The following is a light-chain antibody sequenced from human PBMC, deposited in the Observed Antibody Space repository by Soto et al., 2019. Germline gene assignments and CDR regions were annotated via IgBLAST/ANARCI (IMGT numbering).Light chain of an antibody. CDR1: RRDVGAYNL. CDR2: KVH. J-gene: IGLJ3*02. CDR3: TAYAARSALV. V-gene: IGLV2-14*01. Sequence: QSALTQPASVSGSAGQTITISCSGTRRDVGAYNLVSWYQHHPGTAPKLIIYKVHKRPSVISSRSSGTRCGNASSLTISGLQAEDDGDYYGTAYAARSALVFGGGTKVTVL.